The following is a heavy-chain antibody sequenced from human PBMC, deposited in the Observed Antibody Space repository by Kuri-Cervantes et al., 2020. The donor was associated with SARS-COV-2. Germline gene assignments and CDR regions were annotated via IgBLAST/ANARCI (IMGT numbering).Heavy chain of an antibody. CDR1: GYSFTSYW. CDR3: ARHRDYGDHGYYYYGKDV. D-gene: IGHD4-17*01. J-gene: IGHJ6*02. Sequence: KVSRKGSGYSFTSYWIGWVRQMPGKGREWMGITYPGDSDTRYSPSFQGQVTISADKSISTAYLKWSSLKASDTAMYYFARHRDYGDHGYYYYGKDVWGQGTTVTVSS. V-gene: IGHV5-51*01. CDR2: TYPGDSDT.